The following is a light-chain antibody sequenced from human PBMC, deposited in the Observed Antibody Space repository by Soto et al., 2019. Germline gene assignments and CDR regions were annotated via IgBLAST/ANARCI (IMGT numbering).Light chain of an antibody. V-gene: IGKV3D-15*01. Sequence: EIVMAQSPATLSVSPGERATLSCMASQSVSSNLAWYQQKPGQAPRLLIYDASNRATGIPARFSGSGSGTDFTLTISSLEPEDFAVYYCQQYNNWPPWTVGQGTKVEIK. J-gene: IGKJ1*01. CDR2: DAS. CDR3: QQYNNWPPWT. CDR1: QSVSSN.